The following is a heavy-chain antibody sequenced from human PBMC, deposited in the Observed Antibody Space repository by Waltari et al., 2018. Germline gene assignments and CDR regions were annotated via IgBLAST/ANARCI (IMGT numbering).Heavy chain of an antibody. CDR2: IYSGGST. CDR1: GFTVSTNS. V-gene: IGHV3-66*01. Sequence: EVQLVESGGGLVQPGGSLGLACAASGFTVSTNSMRWVRQAPGKGLEWVSVIYSGGSTYYADSVKGRFTISRDNSKNTMHLQMNSLRIEDTAVYYCAREGSGSYIDYWGQGTLVTVSS. D-gene: IGHD1-26*01. CDR3: AREGSGSYIDY. J-gene: IGHJ4*02.